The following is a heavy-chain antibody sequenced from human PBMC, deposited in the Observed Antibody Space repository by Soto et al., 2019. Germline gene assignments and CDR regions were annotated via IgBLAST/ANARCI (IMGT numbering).Heavy chain of an antibody. V-gene: IGHV3-33*01. CDR3: ARDQYYDFWSGYYLPSYGMDV. J-gene: IGHJ6*02. D-gene: IGHD3-3*01. CDR1: GFTFSSYG. CDR2: IWYDGSNK. Sequence: PGGSLRLSCAASGFTFSSYGMHWVRQAPGKGLEWVAVIWYDGSNKYYADSVKGRFTISRDNSKNTLYLQMNSLRAEDTAVYYCARDQYYDFWSGYYLPSYGMDVWGPGTTVTVSS.